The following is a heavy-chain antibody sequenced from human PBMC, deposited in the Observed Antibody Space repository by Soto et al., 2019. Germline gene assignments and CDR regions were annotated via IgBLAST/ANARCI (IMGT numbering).Heavy chain of an antibody. J-gene: IGHJ6*02. Sequence: GASVKLSCKASGYTFTSYDINWVRQATGQGLEWMGWMNPNSGNTGYAQKFQGRVTMTRNTSISTAYMELSSLRSEDTAVYYCARVGDCSGGSCYPIRYYYYGMDVWGQGTTVTVSS. CDR2: MNPNSGNT. D-gene: IGHD2-15*01. V-gene: IGHV1-8*01. CDR1: GYTFTSYD. CDR3: ARVGDCSGGSCYPIRYYYYGMDV.